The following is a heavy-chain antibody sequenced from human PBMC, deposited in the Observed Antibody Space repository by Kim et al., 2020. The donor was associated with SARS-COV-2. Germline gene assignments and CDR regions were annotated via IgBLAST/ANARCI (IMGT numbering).Heavy chain of an antibody. D-gene: IGHD3-16*02. J-gene: IGHJ3*02. CDR2: ISSSSSYI. CDR3: ARDRKQVITFGGVIARGAFDI. V-gene: IGHV3-21*01. Sequence: PGGSLRLSCAASGFTFSSYSMNWVRQAPGKGLEWVSSISSSSSYIYYADSVKGRFTISRDNAKNSLYLQMNSLRAEDTAVYYCARDRKQVITFGGVIARGAFDIWGQGTMVTVSS. CDR1: GFTFSSYS.